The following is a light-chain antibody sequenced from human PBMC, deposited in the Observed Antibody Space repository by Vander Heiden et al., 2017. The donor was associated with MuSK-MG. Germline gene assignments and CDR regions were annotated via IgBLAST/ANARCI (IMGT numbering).Light chain of an antibody. J-gene: IGLJ2*01. CDR2: YDS. CDR3: QMWDSRSDHRV. V-gene: IGLV3-21*04. Sequence: SYVLTQPPSVSVAPGKTASISCGGDNIVGKSVHWYQQRPGQAPVLVISYDSDRPSGIPARFSGTHSGNTATLTINRVEAGDEADYYCQMWDSRSDHRVFGGGTKLTVL. CDR1: NIVGKS.